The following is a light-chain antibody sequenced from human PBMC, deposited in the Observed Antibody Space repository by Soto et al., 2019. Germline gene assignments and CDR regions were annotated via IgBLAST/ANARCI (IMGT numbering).Light chain of an antibody. J-gene: IGKJ2*01. V-gene: IGKV3-15*01. CDR2: SAS. CDR1: QSVSTS. CDR3: QQYINGYT. Sequence: EVVMTQSQATLSVFPGERVTLSCRASQSVSTSLAWYQQKPGQAPRLLIYSASTRATGIPARFSGSGSGTEFTLTISSLESEDFAVYDCQQYINGYTFGQGTKLEIK.